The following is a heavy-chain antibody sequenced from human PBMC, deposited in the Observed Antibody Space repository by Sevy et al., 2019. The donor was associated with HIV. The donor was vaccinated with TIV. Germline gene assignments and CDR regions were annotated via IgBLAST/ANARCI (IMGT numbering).Heavy chain of an antibody. V-gene: IGHV3-48*03. CDR3: ARDGGYSDYGMDV. D-gene: IGHD2-15*01. J-gene: IGHJ6*02. CDR2: ISSSGSTK. Sequence: GGSLRLSCAASGFTFSSYEMNWVRQAPGKGLEWVSYISSSGSTKKYADSVKGRFTISRDNAKNSVYLQMNSLRVEDTAVYYCARDGGYSDYGMDVWGQGTTVTVSS. CDR1: GFTFSSYE.